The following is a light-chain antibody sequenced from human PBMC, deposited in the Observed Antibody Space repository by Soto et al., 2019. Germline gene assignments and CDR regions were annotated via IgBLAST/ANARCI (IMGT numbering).Light chain of an antibody. CDR1: SSDVGSYNL. CDR3: CSYAGSSSVV. Sequence: QPASVSGSPGQSITISCTGTSSDVGSYNLVSWYQQHPGKAPKLMIYEVSKRPSGVSNRFSGSKSGNTASLTISGLQAEDEADYYCCSYAGSSSVVFGGGTKLTVL. J-gene: IGLJ2*01. CDR2: EVS. V-gene: IGLV2-23*02.